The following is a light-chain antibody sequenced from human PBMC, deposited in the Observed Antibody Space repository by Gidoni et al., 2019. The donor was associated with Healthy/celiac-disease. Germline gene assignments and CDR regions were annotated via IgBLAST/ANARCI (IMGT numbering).Light chain of an antibody. CDR3: QQRSNWPRT. CDR1: KSVSSY. Sequence: DIVLTQSPATLSLSPGERATLSCRARKSVSSYLAWYQQKPGQAPRLLIYDASNRATGIPARFSGSGSGTDFTLTISSLEPEDFAVYYCQQRSNWPRTFXQXTKVEIK. J-gene: IGKJ1*01. V-gene: IGKV3-11*01. CDR2: DAS.